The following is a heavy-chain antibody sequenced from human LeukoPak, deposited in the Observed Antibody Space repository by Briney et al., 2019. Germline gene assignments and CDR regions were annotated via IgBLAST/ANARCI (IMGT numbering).Heavy chain of an antibody. V-gene: IGHV4-38-2*02. J-gene: IGHJ4*02. CDR3: ARDPDGGPDY. D-gene: IGHD3-16*01. CDR1: GYSISSGYY. Sequence: SETLSLTCAVSGYSISSGYYWGWIRQPPGKGLEWIGSIYHSGSTYYNPSLKSRVTISVDTSKNQFSLKLSSVTAADKAVYYCARDPDGGPDYWGQGTLVTVSS. CDR2: IYHSGST.